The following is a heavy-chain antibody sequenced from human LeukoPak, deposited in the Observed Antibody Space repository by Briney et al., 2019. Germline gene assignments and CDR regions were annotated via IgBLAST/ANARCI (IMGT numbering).Heavy chain of an antibody. CDR1: GFTFSSYA. CDR3: AKFRGSERTVIDC. V-gene: IGHV3-23*01. D-gene: IGHD1-1*01. J-gene: IGHJ4*02. Sequence: GGSLRRSCAASGFTFSSYAMSWVRQAPGKGLEWVSTISGGGGRTWYADSVKGRFTISRDNSKNTVEVQLNSLRAEDTAVYYCAKFRGSERTVIDCWGQGTLVTVSS. CDR2: ISGGGGRT.